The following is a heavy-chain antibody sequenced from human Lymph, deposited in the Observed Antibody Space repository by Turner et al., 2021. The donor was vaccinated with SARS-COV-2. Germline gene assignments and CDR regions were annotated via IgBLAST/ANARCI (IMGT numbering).Heavy chain of an antibody. J-gene: IGHJ4*02. CDR2: IYYSGST. Sequence: VLLQDSRPGLVTPSETLSLTCTVSCCSISSYYWGWIRQPPGKGLEWIGYIYYSGSTNYDPSLKSRVTISVDTSKSQFSLRLSSVTAADTAVYYCARGFDYWGQGTLVTVSS. CDR1: CCSISSYY. CDR3: ARGFDY. V-gene: IGHV4-59*08.